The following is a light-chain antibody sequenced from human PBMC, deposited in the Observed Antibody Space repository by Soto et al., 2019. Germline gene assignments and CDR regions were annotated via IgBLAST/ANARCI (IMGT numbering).Light chain of an antibody. J-gene: IGLJ1*01. CDR2: AVN. Sequence: QSVLTQPPSASGSPGQSVAISCTGTSRDVGGQNYVSWFQQHPGKAPKLIIYAVNNRPSGVPGRFSGSKSGNTASLTISGLRAEDEADYYCCSHGGNNKYVFGTGTKVTVL. V-gene: IGLV2-8*01. CDR3: CSHGGNNKYV. CDR1: SRDVGGQNY.